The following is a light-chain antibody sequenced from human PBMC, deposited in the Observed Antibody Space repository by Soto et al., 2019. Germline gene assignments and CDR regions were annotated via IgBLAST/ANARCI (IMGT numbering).Light chain of an antibody. CDR2: DVH. J-gene: IGLJ3*02. V-gene: IGLV2-11*01. CDR3: CSYSGTYTWV. Sequence: QPVLTQPRSVSGSPGQSVTISCTGTSTDVAAYYYVSWYQHHPRQAPKLLIFDVHKRPSGVPPRFSGSKSGTTASLTISGLQAEDEADYYCCSYSGTYTWVFGGGTKVTVL. CDR1: STDVAAYYY.